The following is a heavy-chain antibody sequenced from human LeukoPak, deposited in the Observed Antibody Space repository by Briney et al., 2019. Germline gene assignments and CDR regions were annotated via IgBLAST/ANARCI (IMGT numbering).Heavy chain of an antibody. J-gene: IGHJ4*02. CDR2: VSTSGSRK. CDR3: AKGGFCTSPSCRIDF. Sequence: PGGSLRLSCAASGCTFSNYAWSWVRQPPGKGLEWVASVSTSGSRKYYVDSVKGGFTISRDNYRQYLDLQLTGLTAEDTAVYYCAKGGFCTSPSCRIDFWRQGTMVAVS. V-gene: IGHV3-23*01. D-gene: IGHD2-2*01. CDR1: GCTFSNYA.